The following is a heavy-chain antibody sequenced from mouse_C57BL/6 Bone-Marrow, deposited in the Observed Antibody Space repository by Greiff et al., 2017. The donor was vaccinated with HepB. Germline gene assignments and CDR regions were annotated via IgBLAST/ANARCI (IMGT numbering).Heavy chain of an antibody. D-gene: IGHD2-2*01. J-gene: IGHJ3*01. CDR1: GFTFSSYG. CDR2: ISSGGSYT. CDR3: ARGDCYGYPWFAY. V-gene: IGHV5-6*01. Sequence: EVKLMESGGDLVKPGGSLKLSCAASGFTFSSYGMSWVRQTPDKRLEWVANISSGGSYTYYPDSVKGRFTISRDNAKNTLYLQMSSLKSEDTAVYYCARGDCYGYPWFAYWGQGTLVTVSA.